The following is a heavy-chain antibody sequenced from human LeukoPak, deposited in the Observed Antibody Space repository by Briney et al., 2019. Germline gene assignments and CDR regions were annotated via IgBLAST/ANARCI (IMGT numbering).Heavy chain of an antibody. Sequence: SETLSLTCTVAGGSISTYYWNWIRQPAGKGLEWIGRIYTSGSTNYNPSLKSRVTMSVDTSKNQFSLKLSSVTAADTAVYYCARDPTYYYDSSGYYGLDPWGQGTLVTVSS. V-gene: IGHV4-4*07. CDR1: GGSISTYY. D-gene: IGHD3-22*01. J-gene: IGHJ5*02. CDR2: IYTSGST. CDR3: ARDPTYYYDSSGYYGLDP.